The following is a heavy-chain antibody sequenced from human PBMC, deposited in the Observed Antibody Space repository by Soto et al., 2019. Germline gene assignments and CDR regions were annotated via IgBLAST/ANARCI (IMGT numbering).Heavy chain of an antibody. Sequence: GGSLRLSCAASGFTFSSYAMSWVRQAPGKGLEWVSAISGSGGSTYYADSVKGRFTISRDNSKNTLYLQMNSLRAEDTAVYYCAKVGYCGGECYSNHFDYWGQGTLVTVSS. CDR3: AKVGYCGGECYSNHFDY. V-gene: IGHV3-23*01. CDR2: ISGSGGST. CDR1: GFTFSSYA. J-gene: IGHJ4*02. D-gene: IGHD2-21*01.